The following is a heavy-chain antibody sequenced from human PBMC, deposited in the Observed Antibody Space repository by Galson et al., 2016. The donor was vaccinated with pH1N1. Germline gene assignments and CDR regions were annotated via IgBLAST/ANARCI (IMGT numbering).Heavy chain of an antibody. V-gene: IGHV1-69*13. D-gene: IGHD4-17*01. Sequence: SVKVSCKASGGSFSRHAINWVRQAPGQGLEWMGGIIPVFGIINYAQNFQGRGTITADESTNTAYMELSRLRSEDTAVYYCATAGLGARKFDYWGQGTLVTVSS. J-gene: IGHJ4*02. CDR1: GGSFSRHA. CDR3: ATAGLGARKFDY. CDR2: IIPVFGII.